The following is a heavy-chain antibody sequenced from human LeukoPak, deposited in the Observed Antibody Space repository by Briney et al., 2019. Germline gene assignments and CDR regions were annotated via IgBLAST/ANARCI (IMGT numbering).Heavy chain of an antibody. Sequence: SETLSLTCTVSGGSISSGGYYWSWIRQPPGKGLEWIGYIYHSGSTYYNPSLKSRVTISVDTSKNQFSLKLSSVTAADTAVYYCARDKGGMVGYWGQGTLVTVSS. D-gene: IGHD2-15*01. V-gene: IGHV4-30-2*01. J-gene: IGHJ4*02. CDR2: IYHSGST. CDR3: ARDKGGMVGY. CDR1: GGSISSGGYY.